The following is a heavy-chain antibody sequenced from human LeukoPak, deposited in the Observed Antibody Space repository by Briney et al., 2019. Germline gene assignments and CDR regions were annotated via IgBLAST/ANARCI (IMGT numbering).Heavy chain of an antibody. CDR2: IYLADSDT. CDR1: GYSFTNYW. J-gene: IGHJ4*02. V-gene: IGHV5-51*01. D-gene: IGHD6-19*01. Sequence: GESLKISCKGSGYSFTNYWIGWVRQMPGKGLEWMGIIYLADSDTRYSPSFQGQVTISADKSISTAYLQWSSLKASDIAMYYCARQSTFSGWPYDFDYWGQGTLVTVSS. CDR3: ARQSTFSGWPYDFDY.